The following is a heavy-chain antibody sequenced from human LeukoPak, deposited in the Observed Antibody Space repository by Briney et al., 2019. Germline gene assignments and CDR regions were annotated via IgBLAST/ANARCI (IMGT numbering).Heavy chain of an antibody. CDR2: INHSGST. V-gene: IGHV4-34*01. CDR1: GGSFSGYY. D-gene: IGHD3-22*01. J-gene: IGHJ4*02. CDR3: ARGYYDSSGRAPYFDY. Sequence: SETLSLTCAVYGGSFSGYYWSWIRQPPGKGLEWIGEINHSGSTNYNPSLKSRVTISVDTSKNQFSLKLSSVTAADTAVYYCARGYYDSSGRAPYFDYWGQGTLVTVSS.